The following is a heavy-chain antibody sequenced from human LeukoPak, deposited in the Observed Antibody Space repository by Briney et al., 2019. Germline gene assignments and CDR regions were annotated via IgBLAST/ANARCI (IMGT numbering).Heavy chain of an antibody. V-gene: IGHV4-59*01. CDR1: GASLSSYY. CDR3: ARDLGYGDISGAFEI. D-gene: IGHD4-17*01. Sequence: SQSLSLTCTVAGASLSSYYWSWIRQPPGKGLEWIGYIYYSGSTNYNPSLKTRVTISVDTSKNQFSLKLSSVTAADTAVYYCARDLGYGDISGAFEIWGQGTMVTVSS. CDR2: IYYSGST. J-gene: IGHJ3*02.